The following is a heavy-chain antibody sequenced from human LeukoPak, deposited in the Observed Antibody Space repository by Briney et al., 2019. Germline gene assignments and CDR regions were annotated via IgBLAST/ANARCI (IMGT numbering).Heavy chain of an antibody. V-gene: IGHV1-8*01. D-gene: IGHD3-16*01. J-gene: IGHJ5*02. CDR2: MNPNSGNT. Sequence: ASVKVSRKASGYTFTSYDINWVRQAPGQGLEWMGWMNPNSGNTAYTQKFHDRVAMTRNTSISTAYMELSNLRSEDTAVYYCARGNRGDPNWFDPWGQGTLVTVSS. CDR1: GYTFTSYD. CDR3: ARGNRGDPNWFDP.